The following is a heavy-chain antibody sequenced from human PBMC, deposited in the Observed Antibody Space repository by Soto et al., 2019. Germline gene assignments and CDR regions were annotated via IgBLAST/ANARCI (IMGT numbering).Heavy chain of an antibody. CDR3: ARDWGQWLDTTYFDY. J-gene: IGHJ4*02. V-gene: IGHV3-9*01. CDR1: GFTFDDYA. D-gene: IGHD6-19*01. Sequence: GGSLRLSCAASGFTFDDYAMHWVRQAPGKGLEWVSGISWNSGSIGYADSVKGRFTISRDNAKNSLYLQMNSLRAEDTAVYYCARDWGQWLDTTYFDYWGQGTLVTVSS. CDR2: ISWNSGSI.